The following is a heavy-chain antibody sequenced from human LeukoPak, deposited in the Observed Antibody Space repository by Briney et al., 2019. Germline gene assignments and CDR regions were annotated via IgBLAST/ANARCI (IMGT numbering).Heavy chain of an antibody. CDR3: AKDITGGKYYYYYYGMDV. CDR1: GFTFDDYA. Sequence: GGSLRLSCAASGFTFDDYAMHWVRQAPGKGLEWVSLISGDGGSTYYADSVKGGFTISRDNSKNSLYLQMNSLRTEYTALYYCAKDITGGKYYYYYYGMDVWGQGTTVTVSS. CDR2: ISGDGGST. V-gene: IGHV3-43*02. J-gene: IGHJ6*02. D-gene: IGHD2-8*02.